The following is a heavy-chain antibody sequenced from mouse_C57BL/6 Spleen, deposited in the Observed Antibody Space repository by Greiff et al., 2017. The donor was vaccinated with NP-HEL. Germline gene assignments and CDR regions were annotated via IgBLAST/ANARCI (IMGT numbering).Heavy chain of an antibody. Sequence: EVQLQQSGPELVKPGASVKMSCKASGYTFTDYNMHWVKQSHGKSLEWIGYINPNNGGTSYNQKFKGKATLTVNKSSSTAYMELRSLTSEDSAVYYCARKGAYYSNPFAYWGQGTLVTVSA. CDR2: INPNNGGT. CDR3: ARKGAYYSNPFAY. D-gene: IGHD2-5*01. J-gene: IGHJ3*01. V-gene: IGHV1-22*01. CDR1: GYTFTDYN.